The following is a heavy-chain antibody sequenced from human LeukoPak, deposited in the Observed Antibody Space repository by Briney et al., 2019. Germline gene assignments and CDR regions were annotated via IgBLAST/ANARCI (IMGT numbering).Heavy chain of an antibody. CDR2: ISPSGCST. CDR3: VKLLVEMRVLLPYFDY. V-gene: IGHV3-64D*06. J-gene: IGHJ4*02. D-gene: IGHD2-15*01. CDR1: GFTFSNYA. Sequence: GGSLRLSCSASGFTFSNYAIHWVRQAPGKGLEFVSAISPSGCSTYYADSVKGRFTISRDNSKNMLYLQMSSLRPEDTAVYYCVKLLVEMRVLLPYFDYWGQGTLVTVSS.